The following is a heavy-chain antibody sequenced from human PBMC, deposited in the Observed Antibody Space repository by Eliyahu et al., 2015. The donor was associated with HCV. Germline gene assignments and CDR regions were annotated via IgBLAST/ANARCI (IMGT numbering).Heavy chain of an antibody. Sequence: QVQLQESGPGLVKSSETLSLTCTVSGGSITTYYWSWLRHPPGKGLEWIGYIYYSGSTNYNPSLKSRVTMSVDTSKNQFSLKLTSVTAADTAVYYCASGGGGIAVAGTGGWFDPWGQGTLVTVSS. CDR1: GGSITTYY. J-gene: IGHJ5*02. CDR3: ASGGGGIAVAGTGGWFDP. CDR2: IYYSGST. V-gene: IGHV4-59*01. D-gene: IGHD6-19*01.